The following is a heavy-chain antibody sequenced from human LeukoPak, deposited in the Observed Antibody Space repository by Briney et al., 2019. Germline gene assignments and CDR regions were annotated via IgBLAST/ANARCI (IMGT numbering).Heavy chain of an antibody. D-gene: IGHD3-22*01. CDR2: ISAYNGNT. CDR3: ARVTGAYYDSSGYLDY. Sequence: ASVKVSCKVSGYTLTELSMHWVRQAPGQGLEWMGWISAYNGNTNYAQKLQGRVTMTTDTSTSTAYMELRSLRSDDTAVYYCARVTGAYYDSSGYLDYWGQGTLVTVSS. J-gene: IGHJ4*02. V-gene: IGHV1-18*01. CDR1: GYTLTELS.